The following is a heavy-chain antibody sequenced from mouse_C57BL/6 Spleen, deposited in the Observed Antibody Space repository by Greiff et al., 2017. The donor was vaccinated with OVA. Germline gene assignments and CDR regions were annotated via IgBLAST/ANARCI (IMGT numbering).Heavy chain of an antibody. CDR1: GYTFTSYW. Sequence: QVQLQQPGAELVKPGASVKLSCKASGYTFTSYWMHWVKQRPGQGLEWIGMIHPNSGSTNYTEKFKSKATLTVDKSSSKAYMQRSSLTSEDSAVYYCAGTGGALYYFDYWGQGTTLTVSS. J-gene: IGHJ2*01. CDR2: IHPNSGST. CDR3: AGTGGALYYFDY. D-gene: IGHD4-1*01. V-gene: IGHV1-64*01.